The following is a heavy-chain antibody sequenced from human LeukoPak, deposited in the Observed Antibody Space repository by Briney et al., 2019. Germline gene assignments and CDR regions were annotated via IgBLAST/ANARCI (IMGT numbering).Heavy chain of an antibody. CDR1: GFTFSDYY. Sequence: PGGSLRLSCAASGFTFSDYYMSWIRQAPGKGLEWASYISSSGSTIYYADSVKGRFTISRDNAKNSLYLQMNSLRAEDTAVYYCARGRFCSSTSCQVDYWGQGTLVTVSS. D-gene: IGHD2-2*01. CDR3: ARGRFCSSTSCQVDY. CDR2: ISSSGSTI. J-gene: IGHJ4*02. V-gene: IGHV3-11*01.